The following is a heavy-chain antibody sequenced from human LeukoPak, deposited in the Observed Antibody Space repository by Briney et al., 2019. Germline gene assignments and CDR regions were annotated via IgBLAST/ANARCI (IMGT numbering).Heavy chain of an antibody. D-gene: IGHD3-16*01. Sequence: ASVKVSCKASGYTFTGYYMNWVRQAPGQGLEWMGWINPNSGGTNYAQSFRGRVTMTRDTSISTAYMELSRLTSDDTAVYYCARGQFAYDYVWGATEFDYWGQGTLVTVSS. CDR3: ARGQFAYDYVWGATEFDY. J-gene: IGHJ4*02. V-gene: IGHV1-2*02. CDR2: INPNSGGT. CDR1: GYTFTGYY.